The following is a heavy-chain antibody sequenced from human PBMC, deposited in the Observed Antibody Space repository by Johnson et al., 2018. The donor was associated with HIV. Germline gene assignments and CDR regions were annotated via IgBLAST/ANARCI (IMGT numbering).Heavy chain of an antibody. CDR3: AKANSGSYLGHDAFDI. V-gene: IGHV3-23*04. J-gene: IGHJ3*02. D-gene: IGHD1-26*01. CDR1: GLTFSTYA. CDR2: ISGPGVIT. Sequence: VQLVESGGGLVQTGGSLRLSCAASGLTFSTYAMNWVRQAPGKGLAWVSVISGPGVITHYADSVKGRFTISRYNSKNTLYLQMNSLRVEDTALYYCAKANSGSYLGHDAFDIWGQGTMVTVSS.